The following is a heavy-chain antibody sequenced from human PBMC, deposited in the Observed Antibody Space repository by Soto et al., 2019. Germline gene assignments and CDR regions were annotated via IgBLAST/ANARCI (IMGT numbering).Heavy chain of an antibody. J-gene: IGHJ6*02. CDR3: ARDLSGGNHYYHGLAV. CDR2: FTSNSINK. V-gene: IGHV3-21*01. CDR1: GFTFSDYD. Sequence: EVPLVESGGGLVKPGGSLRLSCAASGFTFSDYDMTWVRQAPGEGLGGVASFTSNSINKYSEDSLKGRFTISRDNAKNTLFLQINSLRADDTAVYYWARDLSGGNHYYHGLAVWGQGTTVTVSS. D-gene: IGHD3-16*01.